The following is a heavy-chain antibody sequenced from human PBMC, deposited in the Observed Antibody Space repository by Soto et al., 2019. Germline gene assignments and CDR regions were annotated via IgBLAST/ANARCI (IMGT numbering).Heavy chain of an antibody. CDR3: ARGRLGYCSGGSCYSGSWFDP. Sequence: QVQLQQWGAGLLKPSETLSLTCAVYGGSFSGYYWSWIRQPPGKGLEWIGEINHSGSTNYNPSLTRRVLISVDTSKHQFSLKLSSVTAADTAVYYCARGRLGYCSGGSCYSGSWFDPWGQGTLVTVSS. J-gene: IGHJ5*02. CDR1: GGSFSGYY. V-gene: IGHV4-34*01. D-gene: IGHD2-15*01. CDR2: INHSGST.